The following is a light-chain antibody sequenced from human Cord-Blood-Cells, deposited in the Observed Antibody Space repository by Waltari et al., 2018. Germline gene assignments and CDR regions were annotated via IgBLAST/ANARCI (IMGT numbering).Light chain of an antibody. V-gene: IGKV1-39*01. Sequence: DIQMTQSPSSLSASVGDRVTITCRASQSISSYLNWYKKKPRKAPMLLIYAASSLQSGVPSRFSGSGSGTDFTLTISSLQPEEFATYYCQQSYSTPPTCGQGTKVEIK. CDR2: AAS. CDR1: QSISSY. J-gene: IGKJ1*01. CDR3: QQSYSTPPT.